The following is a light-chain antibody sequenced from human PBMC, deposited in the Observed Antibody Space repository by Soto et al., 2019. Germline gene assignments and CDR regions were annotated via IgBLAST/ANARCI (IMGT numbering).Light chain of an antibody. CDR3: QQSYSIPWT. J-gene: IGKJ1*01. CDR1: QRISSY. CDR2: AAS. Sequence: DIQMTQSPSSLSASVGDRVTITCRASQRISSYLNWYQQKPGKAPKLLIYAASSLQSGVPSRFSGSGSGTDITLTISILQPEDVATYCCQQSYSIPWTFGQGTKVEIK. V-gene: IGKV1-39*01.